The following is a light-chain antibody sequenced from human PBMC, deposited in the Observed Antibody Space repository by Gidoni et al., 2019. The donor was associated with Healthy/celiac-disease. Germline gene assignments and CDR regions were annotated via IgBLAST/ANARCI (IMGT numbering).Light chain of an antibody. V-gene: IGLV2-14*01. CDR3: NSYTSSGSWV. J-gene: IGLJ3*02. CDR2: DVS. Sequence: QSALTQPAPVSRSPGRPITTSCTDTSGDFSHYNYVSWSHQRPAKAPKLILYDVSRRPSGVSNRFSGSKSGNTASLTISGLQAEDEADYYCNSYTSSGSWVFGGGTELTVL. CDR1: SGDFSHYNY.